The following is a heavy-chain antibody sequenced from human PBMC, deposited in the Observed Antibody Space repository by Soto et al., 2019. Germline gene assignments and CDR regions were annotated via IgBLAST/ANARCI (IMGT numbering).Heavy chain of an antibody. J-gene: IGHJ4*02. Sequence: GASVKVSYKASGGTFSSYAISWVRQAPGQGLEWMGGIIPIFGTANYAQKFQGRVTITADESTSTAYMELSSLRSEDTAVYYCARARYSYGWYYFDYWGQGTLVTVSS. D-gene: IGHD5-18*01. CDR2: IIPIFGTA. CDR1: GGTFSSYA. V-gene: IGHV1-69*13. CDR3: ARARYSYGWYYFDY.